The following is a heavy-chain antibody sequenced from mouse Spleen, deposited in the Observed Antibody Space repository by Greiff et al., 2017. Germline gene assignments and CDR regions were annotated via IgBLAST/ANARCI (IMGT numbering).Heavy chain of an antibody. D-gene: IGHD1-1*01. CDR1: GFTFSSYA. CDR2: ISDGGSYT. J-gene: IGHJ1*03. V-gene: IGHV5-4*01. Sequence: EVHLVESGGGLVKPGGSLKLSCAASGFTFSSYAMSWVRQTPEKRLEWVATISDGGSYTYYPDNVKGRFTISRDNAKNNLYLQMSHLKSEDTAMYYCARVDYYGSSYHWYFDVWGTGTTVTVSS. CDR3: ARVDYYGSSYHWYFDV.